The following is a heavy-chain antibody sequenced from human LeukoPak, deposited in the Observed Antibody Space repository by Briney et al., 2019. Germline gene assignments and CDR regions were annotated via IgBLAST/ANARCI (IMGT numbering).Heavy chain of an antibody. CDR1: GYIFTTYG. CDR3: ARSYRSGWYSPFDY. D-gene: IGHD6-19*01. CDR2: ISAYNGNT. J-gene: IGHJ4*02. Sequence: ASVTVSCKASGYIFTTYGISWVRQAPGQGLEWMGWISAYNGNTNYAQKLQGRVTMTTDTSTSTAYMELRSLKTDDTAVYYCARSYRSGWYSPFDYWGQGTLVAVSS. V-gene: IGHV1-18*01.